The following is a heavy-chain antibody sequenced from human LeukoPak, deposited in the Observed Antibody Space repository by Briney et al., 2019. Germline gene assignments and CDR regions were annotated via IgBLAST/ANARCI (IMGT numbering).Heavy chain of an antibody. Sequence: SGGSLRLSCAASGFTFSSYSMNWVRQAPGKGLEWVSSISSSSSYIYYADSVKGRFTISRDNAKNSLYLQMNSLRAEDTAVYYCARDQIESAYYYGMDVWGQGTTVTVSS. CDR3: ARDQIESAYYYGMDV. CDR1: GFTFSSYS. CDR2: ISSSSSYI. D-gene: IGHD2/OR15-2a*01. J-gene: IGHJ6*02. V-gene: IGHV3-21*01.